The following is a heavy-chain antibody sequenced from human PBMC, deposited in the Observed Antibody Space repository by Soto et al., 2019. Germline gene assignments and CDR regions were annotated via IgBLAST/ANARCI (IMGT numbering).Heavy chain of an antibody. D-gene: IGHD3-22*01. J-gene: IGHJ2*01. V-gene: IGHV3-30*18. Sequence: QVQLVESGGGVVQPGRSLRLSCAASGFTFSSYGMQWVRQAPGKGLEWVAVISYDGSNKYYADSVKGRFTISRDNSKNTLYLQMNSLRAEDTAVYYCAKDLRLVNWYFDLWGRGTLVTVSS. CDR3: AKDLRLVNWYFDL. CDR2: ISYDGSNK. CDR1: GFTFSSYG.